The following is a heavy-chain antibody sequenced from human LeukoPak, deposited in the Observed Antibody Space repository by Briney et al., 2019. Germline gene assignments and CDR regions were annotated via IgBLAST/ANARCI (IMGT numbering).Heavy chain of an antibody. J-gene: IGHJ3*02. CDR3: WGIAAAYDSFDI. Sequence: SETLSLTRAVYGGSFSGYYWSWIRQPQGKGLEWIGEIHHSGSTNYNPPLKSRVTISVDTSKNQFSLKLSSETAADTAVYYCWGIAAAYDSFDIWGQGTMVTVSS. CDR1: GGSFSGYY. CDR2: IHHSGST. D-gene: IGHD6-13*01. V-gene: IGHV4-34*01.